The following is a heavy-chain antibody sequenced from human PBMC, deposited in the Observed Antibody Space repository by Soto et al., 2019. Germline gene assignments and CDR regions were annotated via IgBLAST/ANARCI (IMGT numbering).Heavy chain of an antibody. CDR2: INSDGTTT. V-gene: IGHV3-74*01. CDR3: ARGLYHKYGQDY. D-gene: IGHD2-2*01. J-gene: IGHJ4*01. CDR1: GFTFSSYW. Sequence: EVHLVESGGGLVQTGGSLRLSCAASGFTFSSYWMHWVRQAPGKGLVWVSRINSDGTTTNFADSVKGRFTISRDNAQNTLFLQMSGLRAEDTAVYYCARGLYHKYGQDYWSRGPLVTVSS.